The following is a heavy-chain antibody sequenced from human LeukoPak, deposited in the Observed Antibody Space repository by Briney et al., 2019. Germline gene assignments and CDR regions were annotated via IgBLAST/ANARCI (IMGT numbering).Heavy chain of an antibody. CDR3: ARVRYSSSWYGY. Sequence: GGSLRLSCAASGFIFSRYAMNWVRQAPGKGLEWVSYISSGTLTIYYADSVKGRFTISRDDAKDSLYLQMNSLRAEDTAVYYCARVRYSSSWYGYWGQGTLVTVS. CDR2: ISSGTLTI. CDR1: GFIFSRYA. J-gene: IGHJ4*02. V-gene: IGHV3-48*04. D-gene: IGHD6-13*01.